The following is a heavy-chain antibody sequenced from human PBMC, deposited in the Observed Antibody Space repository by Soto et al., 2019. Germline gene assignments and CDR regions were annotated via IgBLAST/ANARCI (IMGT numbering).Heavy chain of an antibody. CDR2: MYTSGST. CDR3: ARDGRGYSGYSFDS. Sequence: PSETLSLTCSVSGGSISNYYWTWIRQPAGKGLEWIGRMYTSGSTNYNPSLKSRVTMSVDTSKNQFSLNLRSVTAADTAVYYCARDGRGYSGYSFDSWGQGTLVTVSS. V-gene: IGHV4-4*07. D-gene: IGHD5-12*01. J-gene: IGHJ4*02. CDR1: GGSISNYY.